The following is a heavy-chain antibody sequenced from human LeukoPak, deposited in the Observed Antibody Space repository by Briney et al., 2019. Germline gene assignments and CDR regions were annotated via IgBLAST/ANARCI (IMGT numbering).Heavy chain of an antibody. J-gene: IGHJ4*02. Sequence: SETLSLTRAVYGGSFSGYYWSWIRQPPGKGLEWIGEINHSGSTNYNPSLKSRVTISVDTSKNQFSLKLSSVTAADTAVYYCAGGSGYAYYFDYWGQGTLVTVSS. D-gene: IGHD5-12*01. CDR3: AGGSGYAYYFDY. V-gene: IGHV4-34*01. CDR2: INHSGST. CDR1: GGSFSGYY.